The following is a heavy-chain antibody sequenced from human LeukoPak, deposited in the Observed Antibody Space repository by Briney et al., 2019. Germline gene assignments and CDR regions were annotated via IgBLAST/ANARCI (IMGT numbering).Heavy chain of an antibody. Sequence: KPSENLSLNCTGSGGSISSYYWSWIRQPAGKGLDGIWRIYTSGGTNYNPSLKSRVTMSVDTSKNQFSLKLSSVTAADTAVYYCARVRTYYYDSSGYYGAPGAFDIWGQGTMVTVSS. CDR3: ARVRTYYYDSSGYYGAPGAFDI. D-gene: IGHD3-22*01. J-gene: IGHJ3*02. V-gene: IGHV4-4*07. CDR2: IYTSGGT. CDR1: GGSISSYY.